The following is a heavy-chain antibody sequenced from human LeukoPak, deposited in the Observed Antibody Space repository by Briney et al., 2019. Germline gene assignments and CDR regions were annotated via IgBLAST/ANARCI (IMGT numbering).Heavy chain of an antibody. V-gene: IGHV3-30*04. CDR1: GFTFSSYA. Sequence: GRSLRLSCAVSGFTFSSYAMHWVRQAPGKGLEWVAVISFDGSNKYYADSVEGRFTISRDNSKNTLYVQMNSLRAEDTAVYYCARDLPDKMTRAVEYWGQGTLVIVSS. CDR3: ARDLPDKMTRAVEY. D-gene: IGHD4-11*01. J-gene: IGHJ4*02. CDR2: ISFDGSNK.